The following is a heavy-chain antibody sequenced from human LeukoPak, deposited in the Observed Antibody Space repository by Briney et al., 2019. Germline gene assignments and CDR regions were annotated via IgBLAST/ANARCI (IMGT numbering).Heavy chain of an antibody. Sequence: GGSLRLSCAASGFTVSSNYMSWVRQAPGKGLEWVSVIYSGGSTYYADSVKGRFTISRDNSKNTLYLQMNSLRAEDTAVYYCARGRITMVRGVADAFDIWGQGTMVTVSS. CDR3: ARGRITMVRGVADAFDI. CDR1: GFTVSSNY. V-gene: IGHV3-53*05. D-gene: IGHD3-10*01. J-gene: IGHJ3*02. CDR2: IYSGGST.